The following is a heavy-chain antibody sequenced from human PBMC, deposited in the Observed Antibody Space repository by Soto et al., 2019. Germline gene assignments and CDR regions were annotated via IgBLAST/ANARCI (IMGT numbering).Heavy chain of an antibody. D-gene: IGHD6-13*01. J-gene: IGHJ4*02. CDR3: ARLGIAAAGGGY. Sequence: QLQLQESGPGLVKPSETLSLTCTVSGGSISSSSYYWGWIRQPPGKGLEWIGSIYYSGSTYYNPSLKSRVTKSEDTSKNQFSLELSSVTAADTAVYYCARLGIAAAGGGYWRQGTLVTVSS. V-gene: IGHV4-39*01. CDR2: IYYSGST. CDR1: GGSISSSSYY.